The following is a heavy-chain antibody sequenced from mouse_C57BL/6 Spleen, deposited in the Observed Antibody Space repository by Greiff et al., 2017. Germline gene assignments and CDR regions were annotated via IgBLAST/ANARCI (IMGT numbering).Heavy chain of an antibody. CDR2: IDPETGGT. CDR3: TRSGYYGSSYPYYFDY. J-gene: IGHJ2*01. Sequence: QVQLKESGAELVRPGASVTLSCKASGYTFTDYEMHWVKQTPVHGLEWIGAIDPETGGTAYNQKFKGKAILTADKSSSTAYMELRSLTSEDSAVYYCTRSGYYGSSYPYYFDYWGQGTTLTVSS. D-gene: IGHD1-1*01. V-gene: IGHV1-15*01. CDR1: GYTFTDYE.